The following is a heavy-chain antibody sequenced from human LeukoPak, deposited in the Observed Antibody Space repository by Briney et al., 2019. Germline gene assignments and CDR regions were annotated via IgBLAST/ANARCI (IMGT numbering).Heavy chain of an antibody. V-gene: IGHV3-23*01. D-gene: IGHD6-13*01. J-gene: IGHJ4*02. CDR3: AKDPSSSWFGDYFDY. CDR2: ISGSGGST. CDR1: GFTFSSYA. Sequence: GGSLRLSCAASGFTFSSYAMSRVRQAPGKGLEWVSAISGSGGSTYYADSVKGRFTISRDNSKNTLYLQMNSLRAEDTAVYYCAKDPSSSWFGDYFDYWGQGTLVTVSS.